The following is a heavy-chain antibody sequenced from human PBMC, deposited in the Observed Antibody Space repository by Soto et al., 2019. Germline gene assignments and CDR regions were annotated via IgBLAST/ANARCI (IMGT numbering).Heavy chain of an antibody. CDR2: ISVSGGST. D-gene: IGHD3-16*01. V-gene: IGHV3-23*01. J-gene: IGHJ4*02. CDR1: GFTFSSYA. CDR3: ASNTRYDPPDY. Sequence: EVQLLESGGGLVQPGGSLRLSCAASGFTFSSYAMSWDRQAPGKGLAWVSGISVSGGSTYYADSVKGRFTISRDNSKNTLYLQMNSLRAEDTAVYYCASNTRYDPPDYWGRGTLVTVSS.